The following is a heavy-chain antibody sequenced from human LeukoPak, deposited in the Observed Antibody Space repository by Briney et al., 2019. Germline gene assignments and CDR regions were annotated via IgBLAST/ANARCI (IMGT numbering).Heavy chain of an antibody. J-gene: IGHJ4*02. Sequence: GGSLRLSCAASGLTFSSYAMHWVRQAPGKGLEWVAVISYDGSNKYYAYSVKGRFTISRDNSKNTLSLQMDSLRAADTAVYYVWVPAGTSDFDYWGQGTLVAVSS. D-gene: IGHD2-2*01. CDR3: WVPAGTSDFDY. V-gene: IGHV3-30*01. CDR2: ISYDGSNK. CDR1: GLTFSSYA.